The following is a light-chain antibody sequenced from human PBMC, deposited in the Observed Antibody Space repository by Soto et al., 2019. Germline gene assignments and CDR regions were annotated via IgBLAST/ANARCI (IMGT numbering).Light chain of an antibody. CDR2: AAS. CDR1: QGTRND. Sequence: DIQMTQSPSSLSASVGDRVTITSRASQGTRNDLGWYQQKPGKAPKRMIYAASSLQSGVPSRFSDSESGTELTPITGGLKPEYFGTCYWLQHNSYPCTFCQGTKADI. V-gene: IGKV1-17*01. J-gene: IGKJ2*02. CDR3: LQHNSYPCT.